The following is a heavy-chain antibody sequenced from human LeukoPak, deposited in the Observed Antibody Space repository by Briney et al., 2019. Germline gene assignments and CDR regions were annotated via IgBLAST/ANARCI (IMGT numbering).Heavy chain of an antibody. D-gene: IGHD2-8*01. V-gene: IGHV3-7*01. CDR1: GFTFTSYW. CDR2: IKEDGSEK. CDR3: ARIYLKMASAS. J-gene: IGHJ5*02. Sequence: GGSLRLSCAASGFTFTSYWMSWVRQAPGKGLEWVANIKEDGSEKYYVDSVKGRFTISRYNAKNSVSLQMNSLTAEDTAVYYCARIYLKMASASWGQGTLVTVSS.